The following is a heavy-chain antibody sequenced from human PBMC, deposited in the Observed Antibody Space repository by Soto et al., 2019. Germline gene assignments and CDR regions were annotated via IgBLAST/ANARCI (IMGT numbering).Heavy chain of an antibody. CDR3: ARRQISMVRGVINNYGMDV. CDR2: IYPGDSDT. Sequence: GESLKISCKGSGYSFTSYWIGWVRQMPGKGLEWMGIIYPGDSDTRYSPSFQGQVTISVDKSISTAYLRWSSLKASDIAMYYCARRQISMVRGVINNYGMDVWGQGTTVTVSS. V-gene: IGHV5-51*01. J-gene: IGHJ6*02. CDR1: GYSFTSYW. D-gene: IGHD3-10*01.